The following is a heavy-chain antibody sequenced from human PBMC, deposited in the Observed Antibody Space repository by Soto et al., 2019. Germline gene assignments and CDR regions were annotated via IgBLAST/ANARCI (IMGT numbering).Heavy chain of an antibody. D-gene: IGHD3-22*01. CDR1: GYTFTSYG. CDR2: ISAYNGNT. V-gene: IGHV1-18*04. J-gene: IGHJ3*02. Sequence: SSVKVSCKASGYTFTSYGISWVRQAPGQGLEWMGWISAYNGNTNYAQKLQGRVTMTTDTSTSTAYMELRSLRSDDTAVYYCARDRGSRVVVVSDAFDIWGQGTMVT. CDR3: ARDRGSRVVVVSDAFDI.